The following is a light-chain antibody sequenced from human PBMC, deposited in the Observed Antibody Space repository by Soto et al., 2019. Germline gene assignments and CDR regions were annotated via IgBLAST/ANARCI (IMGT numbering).Light chain of an antibody. J-gene: IGKJ2*01. CDR2: DAS. Sequence: EIVLTQSPATLSLYPGERATLSCGASQSVSSSYLAWYQQKPGLAPRLLIYDASSRATGIPDRFSGSGSGTYFTLTSSRLETEDFEVYYFQQYGSSPRTFGQGTKLEIK. V-gene: IGKV3D-20*01. CDR1: QSVSSSY. CDR3: QQYGSSPRT.